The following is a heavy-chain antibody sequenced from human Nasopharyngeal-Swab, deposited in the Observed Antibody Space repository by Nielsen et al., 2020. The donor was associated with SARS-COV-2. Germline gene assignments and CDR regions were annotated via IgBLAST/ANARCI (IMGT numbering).Heavy chain of an antibody. D-gene: IGHD4-11*01. CDR1: GFTFSSYA. V-gene: IGHV3-23*01. Sequence: GESLKISCAASGFTFSSYAMSWVRQAPGKGLEWVSAISGSGGSTYYADSVKGRFTISRDNSKNTLYLQMNSLRAEDTAVYYCAKDDPGFTPDYSHYGVWGQGTLVTVSS. CDR2: ISGSGGST. J-gene: IGHJ4*02. CDR3: AKDDPGFTPDYSHYGV.